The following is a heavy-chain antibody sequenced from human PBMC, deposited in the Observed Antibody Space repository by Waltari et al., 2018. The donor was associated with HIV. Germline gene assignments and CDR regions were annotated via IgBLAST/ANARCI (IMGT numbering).Heavy chain of an antibody. CDR2: IYYSGST. CDR1: GGSISSYY. CDR3: ARDSGIAAAGLDP. V-gene: IGHV4-59*01. J-gene: IGHJ5*02. Sequence: QVQLQESGPGLVKPSETLSLTCTVSGGSISSYYWSWIRQPPGKGLEWIGYIYYSGSTNYNPSLKSRVTISVDTSKNQFSLKLSSVTAADTAVYYCARDSGIAAAGLDPWGQGTLVTVSS. D-gene: IGHD6-13*01.